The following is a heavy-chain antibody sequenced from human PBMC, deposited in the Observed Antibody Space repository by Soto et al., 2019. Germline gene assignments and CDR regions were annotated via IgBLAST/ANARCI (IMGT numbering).Heavy chain of an antibody. CDR1: GITFTTYA. V-gene: IGHV1-3*01. CDR2: INAGNGNT. J-gene: IGHJ5*02. CDR3: ARAISVYVT. Sequence: GASVKVSCKASGITFTTYAIHWVRQAPGQGLEWMGWINAGNGNTRYSQKFQGRVTLTSDTSASTAYMDLSSLTSEDTAIYYCARAISVYVTWGQGTLVTVSS. D-gene: IGHD3-16*01.